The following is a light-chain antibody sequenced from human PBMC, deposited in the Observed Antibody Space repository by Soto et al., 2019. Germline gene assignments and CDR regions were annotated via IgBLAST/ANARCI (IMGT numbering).Light chain of an antibody. CDR2: EVF. Sequence: QSALTQPASVSGSPGQSITISCTGTRSDIGGYNYVSWYQHHPGKVPKLMIYEVFNRPSGVSNRFSGSKSANTASLTISGLQAEDEADYYCTSCTGSSTAVLFGGGTKLTVL. J-gene: IGLJ2*01. CDR1: RSDIGGYNY. V-gene: IGLV2-14*01. CDR3: TSCTGSSTAVL.